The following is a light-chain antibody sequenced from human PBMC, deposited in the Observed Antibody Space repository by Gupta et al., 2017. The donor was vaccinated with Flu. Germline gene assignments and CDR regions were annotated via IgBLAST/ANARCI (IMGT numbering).Light chain of an antibody. V-gene: IGLV3-9*02. CDR3: QVWVSSNAF. CDR1: NIGANS. Sequence: TCGGDNIGANSGHWYQQRPGQAPQLIIYKNNKRASGLPDRFSGSNSGSTATLTIDGAQAGDEADYYCQVWVSSNAFFGGGTKLTVL. CDR2: KNN. J-gene: IGLJ2*01.